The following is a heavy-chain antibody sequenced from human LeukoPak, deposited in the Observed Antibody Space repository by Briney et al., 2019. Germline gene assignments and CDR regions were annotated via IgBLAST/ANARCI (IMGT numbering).Heavy chain of an antibody. V-gene: IGHV3-30*02. D-gene: IGHD3-22*01. CDR1: GFTFSNYG. CDR2: IQYDGSNK. Sequence: GRSLRLSCAASGFTFSNYGMHWVRQAPGKGLEWVAFIQYDGSNKYYADSVKGRFTVSRDNSKSTVYLQMNDLRGGDTAVYYCTKAKGQSWLFSHYWGRGTLVTVSS. CDR3: TKAKGQSWLFSHY. J-gene: IGHJ4*02.